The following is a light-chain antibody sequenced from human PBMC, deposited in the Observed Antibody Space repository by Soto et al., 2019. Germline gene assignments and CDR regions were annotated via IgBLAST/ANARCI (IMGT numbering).Light chain of an antibody. CDR2: EVS. Sequence: QSVLTQPPSASGSPGQSVTISCTGMSSDVGGYNYVSWYQQHPGKAPKLMIYEVSKRPSGVPDRFSGYKSGNTASLTVSGLQAEDEADYYCSSYAGANSVVFGGGTQLTVL. CDR1: SSDVGGYNY. CDR3: SSYAGANSVV. V-gene: IGLV2-8*01. J-gene: IGLJ2*01.